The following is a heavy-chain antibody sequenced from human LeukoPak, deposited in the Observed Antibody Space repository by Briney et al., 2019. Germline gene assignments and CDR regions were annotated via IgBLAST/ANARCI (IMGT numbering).Heavy chain of an antibody. CDR1: GYTLTELS. V-gene: IGHV1-24*01. Sequence: ASVKVSCKVSGYTLTELSMHWVRQAPGKGLEWMGGFGPEDGETIYAQKFQGRVTMTEDTSTDTAYMELSSLRSEDTAVYYCATDTVIVGARSQMDYWGQGTLVTVSS. D-gene: IGHD1-26*01. J-gene: IGHJ4*02. CDR2: FGPEDGET. CDR3: ATDTVIVGARSQMDY.